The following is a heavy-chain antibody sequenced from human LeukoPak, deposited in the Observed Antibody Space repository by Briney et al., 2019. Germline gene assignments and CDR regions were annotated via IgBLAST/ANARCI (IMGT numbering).Heavy chain of an antibody. J-gene: IGHJ4*02. Sequence: GASVKVSCKASGYTFTSYYMHWVRQAPGQGLEWMGGFDPEDGETIYAQKFQGRVTMTEDTSTDTAYMELCSLRSEETAVYYCARGDVDTAMAPVGYWGQGTLVTVSS. CDR3: ARGDVDTAMAPVGY. CDR1: GYTFTSYY. V-gene: IGHV1-24*01. D-gene: IGHD5-18*01. CDR2: FDPEDGET.